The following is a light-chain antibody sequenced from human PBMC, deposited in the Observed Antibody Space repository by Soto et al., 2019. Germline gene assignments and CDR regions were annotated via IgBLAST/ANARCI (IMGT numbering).Light chain of an antibody. V-gene: IGKV3-15*01. Sequence: EIVMTQSPATLSVSPGERATLSCRASQSVSSNLAWYQQKPGQAPRLLIYGASTRATGIPATFGGSGSGTEFTLTISSLQSEDFAVYYCQQYNNWPITFGQGKRLEI. CDR3: QQYNNWPIT. CDR1: QSVSSN. J-gene: IGKJ5*01. CDR2: GAS.